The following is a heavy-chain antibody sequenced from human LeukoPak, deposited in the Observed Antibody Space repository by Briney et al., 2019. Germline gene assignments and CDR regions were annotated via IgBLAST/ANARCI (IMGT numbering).Heavy chain of an antibody. Sequence: SETLSLTCAVYGGSFSSYYWSWIRQPPGKGLEWIGEINHSGSTNYNPSLKSRVTISVDTSKNQFSLKLSSVTAADTAVYYCAREHGYCSGGSCYSRYYYYGMDVWGQGTTVTVSS. CDR2: INHSGST. V-gene: IGHV4-34*01. D-gene: IGHD2-15*01. J-gene: IGHJ6*02. CDR1: GGSFSSYY. CDR3: AREHGYCSGGSCYSRYYYYGMDV.